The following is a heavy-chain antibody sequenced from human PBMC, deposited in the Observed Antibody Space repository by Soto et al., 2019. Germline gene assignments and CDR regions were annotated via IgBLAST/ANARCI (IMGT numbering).Heavy chain of an antibody. CDR2: ISYDGNNK. CDR1: GFVFSSYG. Sequence: QVQLVESGGGVVHPGRSLRLSCAASGFVFSSYGMHWVRQAPGKGLEWVAGISYDGNNKYYGDSVRGRFTLSRDKSENTMYLQMNSLRPEDTAVYYCAKEGPPTKGGLYYFYYIDVWGTGTTVTVSS. V-gene: IGHV3-30*18. J-gene: IGHJ6*03. D-gene: IGHD1-1*01. CDR3: AKEGPPTKGGLYYFYYIDV.